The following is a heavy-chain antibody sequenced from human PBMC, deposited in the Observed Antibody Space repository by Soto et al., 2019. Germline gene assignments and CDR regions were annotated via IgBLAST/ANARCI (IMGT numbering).Heavy chain of an antibody. V-gene: IGHV3-21*01. J-gene: IGHJ3*02. CDR1: GFTFSSYS. D-gene: IGHD2-2*01. Sequence: GGSLRLSCAASGFTFSSYSMNWVRQAPGKGLEWVSSISSSSSYIYYADSVKGRFTISRDNAKNSLYLQMNSLRAEDTAVYYCARDVADCSSTSCRSDAFDIWGQGTMVTVSS. CDR2: ISSSSSYI. CDR3: ARDVADCSSTSCRSDAFDI.